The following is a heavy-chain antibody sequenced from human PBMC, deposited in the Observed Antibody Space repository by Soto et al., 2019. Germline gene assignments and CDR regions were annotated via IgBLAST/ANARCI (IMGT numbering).Heavy chain of an antibody. CDR2: IDTDGSRK. CDR1: GFNFNTYW. J-gene: IGHJ6*02. CDR3: GRVPLDGNYANGVDV. Sequence: EVQLVESGGGLVQPGGSLRLSCAASGFNFNTYWMYWVLQAPGKGLEWVANIDTDGSRKNYVDSVKGRFIISRDNAKNSLFLQMNSLRADDTAVYYCGRVPLDGNYANGVDVWGQGTTVTVSS. V-gene: IGHV3-7*03. D-gene: IGHD4-17*01.